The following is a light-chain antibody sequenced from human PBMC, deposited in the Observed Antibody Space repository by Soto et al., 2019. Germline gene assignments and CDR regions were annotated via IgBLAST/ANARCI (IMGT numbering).Light chain of an antibody. Sequence: QLPNSPSSLSASVGDRVTLTFRASQGISSYFAWYQQKPGKAPKLLIYVTSTLQTGVPSRFSGSGSGTDFTLTISSLQPEDSATYYCQKLSLYPLNCGGGTKVDI. CDR3: QKLSLYPLN. CDR2: VTS. V-gene: IGKV1-9*01. CDR1: QGISSY. J-gene: IGKJ4*01.